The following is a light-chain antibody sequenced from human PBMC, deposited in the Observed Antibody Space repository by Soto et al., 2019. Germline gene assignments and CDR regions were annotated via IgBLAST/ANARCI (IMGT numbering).Light chain of an antibody. CDR1: SSNIGSNT. CDR2: ANN. CDR3: AALDDTLNDLV. Sequence: QSVLTQSPSASGTLGQRVTISCSGSSSNIGSNTVHWYQQVPGTAPKLLIYANNQRPSGVPDRVSGSKSGTSASLAISGLQSEDEADYYCAALDDTLNDLVFGGGTKLTVL. V-gene: IGLV1-44*01. J-gene: IGLJ3*02.